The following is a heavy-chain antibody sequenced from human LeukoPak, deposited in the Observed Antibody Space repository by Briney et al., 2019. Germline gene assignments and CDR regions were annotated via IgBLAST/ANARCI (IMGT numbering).Heavy chain of an antibody. CDR1: GFTFSSYS. CDR2: ISSSSSSYI. Sequence: GGSLRLSCAASGFTFSSYSMNWVRQAPGKGLEWVSSISSSSSSYIYYADSVKGRFTISRDNAKNSLYLQMNSLRAEDTAVYYCARDYGVNRLVIIHYYYYYYMDVWGKGTTVTVSS. CDR3: ARDYGVNRLVIIHYYYYYYMDV. V-gene: IGHV3-21*01. J-gene: IGHJ6*03. D-gene: IGHD3-9*01.